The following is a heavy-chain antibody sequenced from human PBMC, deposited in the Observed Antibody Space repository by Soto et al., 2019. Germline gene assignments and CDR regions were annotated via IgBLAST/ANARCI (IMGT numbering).Heavy chain of an antibody. Sequence: EVQLVESGGGLIQPGGSLSLSCAASGFSVSNNYIHWVRQAPGKGLEWVSFISNDGSPYYTDSVEGRFNISRANSKNTLYLQSNSRTADDTAVYYCARDLGRAIRTNYGMDVWGQGTTVTVSS. CDR1: GFSVSNNY. V-gene: IGHV3-53*01. J-gene: IGHJ6*02. D-gene: IGHD3-16*01. CDR3: ARDLGRAIRTNYGMDV. CDR2: ISNDGSP.